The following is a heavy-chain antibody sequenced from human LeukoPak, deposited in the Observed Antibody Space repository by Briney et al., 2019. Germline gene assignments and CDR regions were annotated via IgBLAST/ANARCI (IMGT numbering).Heavy chain of an antibody. V-gene: IGHV4-39*02. Sequence: PSETLSLTCTVSGGSISSSSYYWGWIRQPPGKGLEWIGSIYYSGSTYYNPSLKGRVTISVDTSKNQFSLKLSSVTAADTAVYYCAREFGVVIPFDYWGQGTLVTVSS. CDR2: IYYSGST. CDR1: GGSISSSSYY. D-gene: IGHD3-3*01. CDR3: AREFGVVIPFDY. J-gene: IGHJ4*02.